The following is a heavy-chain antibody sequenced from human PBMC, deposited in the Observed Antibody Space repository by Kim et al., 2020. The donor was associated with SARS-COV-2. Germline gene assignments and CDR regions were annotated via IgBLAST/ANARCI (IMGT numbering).Heavy chain of an antibody. V-gene: IGHV3-30*02. J-gene: IGHJ6*02. Sequence: FTISRDNSKNTLYLQMNSLRAEDTAVYYCAKWIRPMVRGAANIKSYGMDVWGQGTTVTVSS. CDR3: AKWIRPMVRGAANIKSYGMDV. D-gene: IGHD3-10*01.